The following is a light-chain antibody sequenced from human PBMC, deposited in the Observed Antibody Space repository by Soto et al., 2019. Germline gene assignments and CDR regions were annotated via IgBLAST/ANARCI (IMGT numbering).Light chain of an antibody. Sequence: DIQMTQSPYTLSGSVGERVTITCRASQAISSWLAWYQQKPGKAPKLLIYKASTLESGVPSRFSGSGSGTEFTLTISSLQPDDFATYYCQHYNSYSEAFGQGTKVDIK. J-gene: IGKJ1*01. V-gene: IGKV1-5*03. CDR3: QHYNSYSEA. CDR1: QAISSW. CDR2: KAS.